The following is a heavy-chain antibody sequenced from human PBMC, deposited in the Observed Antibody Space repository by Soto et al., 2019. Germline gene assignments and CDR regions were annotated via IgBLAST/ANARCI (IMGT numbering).Heavy chain of an antibody. CDR2: ISSSSSTI. J-gene: IGHJ4*02. V-gene: IGHV3-48*02. CDR1: GFTFSSYS. D-gene: IGHD3-3*01. CDR3: AREPMIWSGYSAKYFDY. Sequence: EVQLVESGGGLVQPGGSLRLSCAASGFTFSSYSMNWVRQAPGKGLEWVSYISSSSSTIYYADSVKGRFTISRDNAKNSLYLQMNSLRDEDTAVYYCAREPMIWSGYSAKYFDYWGQGTLVTVSS.